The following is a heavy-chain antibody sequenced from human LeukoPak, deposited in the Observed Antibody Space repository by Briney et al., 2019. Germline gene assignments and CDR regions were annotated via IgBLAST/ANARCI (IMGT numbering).Heavy chain of an antibody. Sequence: ASVLVSCKASGYTFTSYGISWVRQAPGQGLEWMGWISAYNGNTNYAQKLQGSVTMTTDTSTSTAYMELRSLRSDDTAVYYCAREDRDYVWGSYGPLFDYWGQGTLVTVSS. J-gene: IGHJ4*02. CDR1: GYTFTSYG. CDR2: ISAYNGNT. D-gene: IGHD3-16*01. CDR3: AREDRDYVWGSYGPLFDY. V-gene: IGHV1-18*01.